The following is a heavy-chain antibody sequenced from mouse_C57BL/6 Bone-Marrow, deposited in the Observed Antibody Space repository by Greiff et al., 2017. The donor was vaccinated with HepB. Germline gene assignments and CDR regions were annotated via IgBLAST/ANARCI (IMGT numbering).Heavy chain of an antibody. D-gene: IGHD1-1*01. J-gene: IGHJ1*03. CDR3: ARGGDYGSSLFDV. CDR1: GYTFTSYW. V-gene: IGHV1-64*01. Sequence: VQLQQPGAELVKPGASVKLSCKASGYTFTSYWMHWVKQRPGQGLEWIGMIHPNSGSTNYNEKFKSKATLTVDKSSSTAYMQLSSLTSEDSAVYYCARGGDYGSSLFDVWGTGTTVTVSS. CDR2: IHPNSGST.